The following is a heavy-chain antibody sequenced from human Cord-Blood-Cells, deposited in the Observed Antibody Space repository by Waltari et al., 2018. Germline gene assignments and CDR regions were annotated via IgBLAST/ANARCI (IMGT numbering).Heavy chain of an antibody. V-gene: IGHV4-59*01. D-gene: IGHD2-15*01. CDR2: IYYSGST. CDR3: ARARYCSGGSCYNWFDP. Sequence: QAQLQESGPGLVQPSETLSLTCTVPGGPTSIYYWSWIPQPPAKGLEWLGYIYYSGSTNYNPSLKSRVTISVDTSKNQFSLKLSSVTAADTAVYYCARARYCSGGSCYNWFDPWGQGTLVTVSS. CDR1: GGPTSIYY. J-gene: IGHJ5*02.